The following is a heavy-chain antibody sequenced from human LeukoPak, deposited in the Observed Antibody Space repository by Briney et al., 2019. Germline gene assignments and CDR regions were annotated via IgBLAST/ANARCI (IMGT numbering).Heavy chain of an antibody. V-gene: IGHV1-69*04. J-gene: IGHJ5*02. CDR2: IIPILGIA. CDR1: GGTFSSYT. D-gene: IGHD3-22*01. Sequence: SVKVSCKASGGTFSSYTISWVRQAPGQGLEWMGRIIPILGIANYAQKFQGRVTITADKSTSTAYMELSSLRSEDTAVYYCARDEDYYDSSGYYARWFDPWGQGTLVTDSS. CDR3: ARDEDYYDSSGYYARWFDP.